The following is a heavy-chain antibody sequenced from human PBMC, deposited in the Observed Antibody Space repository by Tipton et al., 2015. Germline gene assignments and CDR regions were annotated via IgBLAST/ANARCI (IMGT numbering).Heavy chain of an antibody. V-gene: IGHV4-59*04. CDR1: SDSISKYY. CDR3: ACQDYDSLTRDYQTVDY. D-gene: IGHD3-9*01. CDR2: ISHSGNT. Sequence: LRLSCSVSSDSISKYYWSWIRQPPGKGLEWIGSISHSGNTYYNPSLKSRVTMSRDTSKNQFSLKLTSVTAADTAVYYCACQDYDSLTRDYQTVDYWGQGPLVTVSS. J-gene: IGHJ4*02.